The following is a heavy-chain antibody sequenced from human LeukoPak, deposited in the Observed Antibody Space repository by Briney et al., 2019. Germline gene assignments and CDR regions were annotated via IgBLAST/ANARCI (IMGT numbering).Heavy chain of an antibody. V-gene: IGHV3-74*01. CDR3: ARDFRYDSGWYLYYYYYYGMDV. Sequence: GGSLRLSCTASGFTFSTYWKHWVRKAPGKGQVWVWRINSYGSSTSYEDSVKGRFTNSRDNAKNTLYLQTNSLRADDTAVYYCARDFRYDSGWYLYYYYYYGMDVWGKGTTVTVSS. CDR1: GFTFSTYW. J-gene: IGHJ6*04. D-gene: IGHD6-19*01. CDR2: INSYGSST.